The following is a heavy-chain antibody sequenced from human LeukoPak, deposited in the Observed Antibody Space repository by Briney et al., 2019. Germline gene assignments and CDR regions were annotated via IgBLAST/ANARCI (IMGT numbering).Heavy chain of an antibody. CDR3: ARRDIVVIVSASDY. J-gene: IGHJ4*02. CDR2: ITASGDRT. Sequence: GGSLRLSCTASGFIFSDYVMIWVRQAPGKGLEWVSGITASGDRTYYGDSVKGRFTVSRDNSKNTVYLEMNSLRVDDTAVYYCARRDIVVIVSASDYWGQGTLVTVSS. D-gene: IGHD2-15*01. V-gene: IGHV3-23*02. CDR1: GFIFSDYV.